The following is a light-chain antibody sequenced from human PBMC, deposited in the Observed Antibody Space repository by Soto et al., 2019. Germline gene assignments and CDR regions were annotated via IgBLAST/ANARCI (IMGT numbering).Light chain of an antibody. CDR1: SSDVGGFNY. J-gene: IGLJ2*01. V-gene: IGLV2-14*03. CDR3: CSYTRSATLV. CDR2: EVS. Sequence: QSALTQPASVSGSPGQSITIYCTGSSSDVGGFNYVSWYQQHPGNAPKLLIYEVSNRPSGVSGRFSASKSGNTASLTISGLQAEDEADYYCCSYTRSATLVFAGRTKLTVL.